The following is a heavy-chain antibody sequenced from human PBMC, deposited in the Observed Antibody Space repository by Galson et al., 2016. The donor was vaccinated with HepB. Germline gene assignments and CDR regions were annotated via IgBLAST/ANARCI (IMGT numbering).Heavy chain of an antibody. CDR3: ATVRRFFDWTFLGATFDM. CDR1: GFIFSYAW. CDR2: VKSRADGGTT. Sequence: SLRLSCAGSGFIFSYAWMTWVRQAPGKGLEWVGRVKSRADGGTTDYAAPVKGRFTISRDDSKNTLFLHMNSLKTEDTAVYYCATVRRFFDWTFLGATFDMWGQGTLVTVSS. V-gene: IGHV3-15*05. D-gene: IGHD3-9*01. J-gene: IGHJ3*02.